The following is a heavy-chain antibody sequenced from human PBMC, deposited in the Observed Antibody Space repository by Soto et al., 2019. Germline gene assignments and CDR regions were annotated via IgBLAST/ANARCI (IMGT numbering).Heavy chain of an antibody. J-gene: IGHJ6*03. CDR1: GFTVSSNY. CDR3: ASSRADYYYYMDV. CDR2: IYSGGST. V-gene: IGHV3-53*04. Sequence: EVQLVESGGGLVQPGGSLRLSCAASGFTVSSNYMSWVRQAPGKGLEWVSVIYSGGSTYYADSVKGRFTITRHNSKNTLYLQMNSLRAEDAAVYYCASSRADYYYYMDVWGKGTTVTVSS.